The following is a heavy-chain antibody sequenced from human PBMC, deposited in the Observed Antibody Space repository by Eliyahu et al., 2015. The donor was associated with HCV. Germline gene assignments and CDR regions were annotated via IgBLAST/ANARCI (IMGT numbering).Heavy chain of an antibody. CDR1: GVIFSDQY. J-gene: IGHJ3*01. V-gene: IGHV3-72*01. CDR3: AREYTINIYRAFDV. CDR2: IRNKASGHTT. Sequence: EVHLVASGGGLVQPGGSLRLSCAASGVIFSDQYMDWVRQAPGRGLEWIGHIRNKASGHTTEYAASVRGRFTISRDDSENSLYLQMSSLKTEDTAIYYCAREYTINIYRAFDVWEGTMVTVSS. D-gene: IGHD3-10*01.